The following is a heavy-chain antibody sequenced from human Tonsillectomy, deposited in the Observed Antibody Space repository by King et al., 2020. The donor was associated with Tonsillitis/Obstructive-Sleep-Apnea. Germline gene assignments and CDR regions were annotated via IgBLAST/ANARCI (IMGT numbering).Heavy chain of an antibody. J-gene: IGHJ4*02. CDR1: GYTFTSYD. Sequence: QLVQSGAEVKKPGASVKVSCKASGYTFTSYDINWVRQAPGQGLEWMGWISAYNGNRNYAQKLQGIVTMTTDTSTSTAYMELMSLGYEDTAVYYCARGGGYYDSSCYSFDYWGQGTLVTVSS. D-gene: IGHD3-22*01. CDR3: ARGGGYYDSSCYSFDY. CDR2: ISAYNGNR. V-gene: IGHV1-18*01.